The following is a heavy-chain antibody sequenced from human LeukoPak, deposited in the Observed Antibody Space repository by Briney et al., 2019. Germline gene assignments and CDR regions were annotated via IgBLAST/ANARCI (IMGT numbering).Heavy chain of an antibody. J-gene: IGHJ5*02. CDR1: GFTFSSYS. CDR2: ISSSSSYI. Sequence: GGSLRLSCAASGFTFSSYSMNWVRQAPGKGLELVSSISSSSSYIYYADSVKGRFTISRDNAKNSLYLQMNSLRAEDTAVYYCARGSEVVAAANNWFDPWGQGTLVTVSS. V-gene: IGHV3-21*01. CDR3: ARGSEVVAAANNWFDP. D-gene: IGHD2-2*01.